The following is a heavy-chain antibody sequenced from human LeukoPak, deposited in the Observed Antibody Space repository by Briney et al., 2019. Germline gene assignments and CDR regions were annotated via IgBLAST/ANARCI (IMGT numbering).Heavy chain of an antibody. J-gene: IGHJ5*02. CDR2: ISYDGSNE. CDR1: GFTFSNYA. D-gene: IGHD4-17*01. CDR3: ARAPGEGWFDP. Sequence: GGSLRLSCAASGFTFSNYAMHWVRQAPGKGLEWVAIISYDGSNEHYADSVKGRFTISRDNSKNTLYLQMISLRADDTALYYCARAPGEGWFDPWGQGTLVTVSS. V-gene: IGHV3-30-3*01.